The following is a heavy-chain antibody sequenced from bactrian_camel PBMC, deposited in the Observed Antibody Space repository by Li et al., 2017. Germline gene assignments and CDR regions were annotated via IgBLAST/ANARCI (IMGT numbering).Heavy chain of an antibody. Sequence: HVQLVESGGGSVQAGGSLRLSCKISGAYYSRHYCLAWFRQAPGKEREGVATIRGGSRRYADSVQGRFTISKDLTQKQKLLCLQMNNLTPADTAMYYCAADPFCRLDNDVALVTGYPLRGRGTQVTVS. D-gene: IGHD2*01. J-gene: IGHJ4*01. V-gene: IGHV3S53*01. CDR2: IRGGSR. CDR1: GAYYSRHYC. CDR3: AADPFCRLDNDVALVTGYPL.